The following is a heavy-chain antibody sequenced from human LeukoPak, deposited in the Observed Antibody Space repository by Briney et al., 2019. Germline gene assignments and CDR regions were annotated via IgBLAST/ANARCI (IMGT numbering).Heavy chain of an antibody. CDR1: RFTFSSYA. CDR3: ARDSTYYYASGSSGPHYFDN. CDR2: ISSGGSYA. Sequence: RRSLRLSCAASRFTFSSYAMHWVRQVQGDGIEWESIISSGGSYAYYADSVKGRFTIARDNCKNTLYLQLNSLRAEDTAVYYCARDSTYYYASGSSGPHYFDNWGQGTLVTVSS. D-gene: IGHD3-10*01. J-gene: IGHJ4*02. V-gene: IGHV3-30*01.